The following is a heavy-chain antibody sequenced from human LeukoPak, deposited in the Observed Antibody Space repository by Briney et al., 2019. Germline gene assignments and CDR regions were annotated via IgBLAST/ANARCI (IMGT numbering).Heavy chain of an antibody. J-gene: IGHJ4*02. Sequence: SQTLSLTCTVSGGSISSGDYYWSWIRQPPGKGLEWIGYIYYSGSTNYNPSLKSRVTISVDTSKNQFSLKLSSVTAADTAVYYCARQDSGWYGPFDYWGQGTLVTVSS. CDR3: ARQDSGWYGPFDY. V-gene: IGHV4-30-4*01. CDR1: GGSISSGDYY. CDR2: IYYSGST. D-gene: IGHD6-19*01.